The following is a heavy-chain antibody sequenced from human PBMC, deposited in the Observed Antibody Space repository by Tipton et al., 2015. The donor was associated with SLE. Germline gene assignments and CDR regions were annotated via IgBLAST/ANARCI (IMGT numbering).Heavy chain of an antibody. D-gene: IGHD5-18*01. Sequence: QLVQSGGGLVKPGGSLRLSCAASGFTFSSYSMNWVRQAPGKGLEWVSSISSSSSYIYYADSVKGRFTISRDNAKNSLYLQMNSLRAEDTAVYYCAREEGRGDTAMGTSAFDIWGQGTMVTVSS. J-gene: IGHJ3*02. CDR3: AREEGRGDTAMGTSAFDI. CDR2: ISSSSSYI. CDR1: GFTFSSYS. V-gene: IGHV3-21*01.